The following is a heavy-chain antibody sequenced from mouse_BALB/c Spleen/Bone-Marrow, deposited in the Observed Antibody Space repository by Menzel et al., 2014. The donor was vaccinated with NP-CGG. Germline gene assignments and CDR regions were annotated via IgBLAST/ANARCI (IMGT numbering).Heavy chain of an antibody. J-gene: IGHJ4*01. V-gene: IGHV1-87*01. CDR2: IYPGDGDT. CDR1: GYTFTSYW. D-gene: IGHD1-2*01. Sequence: VQLQESGAELARPGASVKLSCKASGYTFTSYWMQWVKQRPGQGLEWIGAIYPGDGDTRYTQKFKGKATLTADKSSSTAYMQHSSLASEDTAVYYCARRDYGIRENYYAMDYWGQGTSVTVSS. CDR3: ARRDYGIRENYYAMDY.